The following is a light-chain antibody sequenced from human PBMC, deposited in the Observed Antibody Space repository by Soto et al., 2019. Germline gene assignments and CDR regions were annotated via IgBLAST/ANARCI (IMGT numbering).Light chain of an antibody. J-gene: IGKJ5*01. CDR3: QKFNTYPIT. CDR2: DVS. V-gene: IGKV1-13*02. Sequence: AIQLTQSPSSLSASVGDRVTITCRASQDIRGALAWYQQKPGKPPKLLIFDVSSLQSGVPSRFSGSGSGTDFTLTISSLQPEDFATYSCQKFNTYPITFGQGTRLEIK. CDR1: QDIRGA.